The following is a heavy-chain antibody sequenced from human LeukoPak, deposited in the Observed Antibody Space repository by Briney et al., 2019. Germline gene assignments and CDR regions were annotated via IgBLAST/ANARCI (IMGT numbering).Heavy chain of an antibody. J-gene: IGHJ3*01. Sequence: PGGSLRLSCAAPGFTFNNAWMTWVRQAPGRGLEWVGRIKSKTDGGTTDYAAPVKGRFTISREDSKNTLYLQMNSLKIEDTAVYYCTTAPCSTGSCYPDDAFDVWGQGTMVTVSS. CDR3: TTAPCSTGSCYPDDAFDV. V-gene: IGHV3-15*01. CDR1: GFTFNNAW. D-gene: IGHD2-15*01. CDR2: IKSKTDGGTT.